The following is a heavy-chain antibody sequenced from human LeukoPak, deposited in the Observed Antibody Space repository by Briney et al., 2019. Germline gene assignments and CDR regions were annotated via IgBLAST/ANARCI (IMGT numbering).Heavy chain of an antibody. CDR1: GYFISSGYY. V-gene: IGHV4-38-2*01. CDR2: IYSSGIT. Sequence: SETLSLTGVVSGYFISSGYYWGWIRQPPGKGLEWIGYIYSSGITNYNPSLKSRVTISVDTSKNQFALKRSSVTAADTAVYYCARRPTYYYDTSTYNPDWYFDLWGRGTLVTVSS. CDR3: ARRPTYYYDTSTYNPDWYFDL. D-gene: IGHD3-22*01. J-gene: IGHJ2*01.